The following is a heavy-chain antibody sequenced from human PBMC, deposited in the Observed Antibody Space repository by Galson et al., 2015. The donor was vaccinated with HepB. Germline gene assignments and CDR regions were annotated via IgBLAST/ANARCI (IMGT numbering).Heavy chain of an antibody. CDR1: GFTFSSYA. Sequence: SLRLSCAASGFTFSSYAMSWVRQAPGKGLEWVSAISGSGGSTYYADSVKGRFTISRDNSKNTLYLQMNSLRAEDTAVYYCAKDTTYGYRFEEGGGGNPHFDYWGQGTLVTVSS. CDR3: AKDTTYGYRFEEGGGGNPHFDY. V-gene: IGHV3-23*01. CDR2: ISGSGGST. D-gene: IGHD4-23*01. J-gene: IGHJ4*02.